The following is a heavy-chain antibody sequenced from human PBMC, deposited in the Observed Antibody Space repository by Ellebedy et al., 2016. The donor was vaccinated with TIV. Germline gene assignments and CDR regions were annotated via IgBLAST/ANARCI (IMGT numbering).Heavy chain of an antibody. J-gene: IGHJ4*02. CDR2: INAGNGNT. CDR3: ARETVNYGSAYYFVY. Sequence: ASVKVSXXASGYTFTSYAMHWVRQAPGQRLEWMGWINAGNGNTKYSQKFQGRVTITRDTSASTAYMELSSLRSEDTAVYYCARETVNYGSAYYFVYWGQGTLVTVSS. D-gene: IGHD3-10*01. CDR1: GYTFTSYA. V-gene: IGHV1-3*01.